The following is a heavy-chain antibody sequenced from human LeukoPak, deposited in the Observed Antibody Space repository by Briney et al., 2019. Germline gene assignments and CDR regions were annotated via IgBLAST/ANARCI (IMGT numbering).Heavy chain of an antibody. CDR1: GYSFTSYW. J-gene: IGHJ4*02. D-gene: IGHD5-18*01. Sequence: GESLKISCKGSGYSFTSYWIGWVRQVPGKGLEWMGIIYPSDSDTTYSPSFQGQVTVSADKSISTAYLQWSSLKASDTAMFYCARIGYSYGYFDFWGQGTLVTVPS. CDR3: ARIGYSYGYFDF. V-gene: IGHV5-51*01. CDR2: IYPSDSDT.